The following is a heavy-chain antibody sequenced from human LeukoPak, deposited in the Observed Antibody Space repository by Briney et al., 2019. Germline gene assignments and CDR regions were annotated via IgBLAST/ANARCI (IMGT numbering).Heavy chain of an antibody. CDR3: ARVGSDSSSWAGPFDD. D-gene: IGHD6-13*01. Sequence: PGGSLRLSCAASGFTFSTYSMNWVRQAPGKGLEWVSYISGSRTTIYYADSVKGRFTISRDNAKNSLYLQMNSLRAEDTAVYFCARVGSDSSSWAGPFDDWGQGTLVTVSS. CDR1: GFTFSTYS. J-gene: IGHJ4*02. CDR2: ISGSRTTI. V-gene: IGHV3-48*01.